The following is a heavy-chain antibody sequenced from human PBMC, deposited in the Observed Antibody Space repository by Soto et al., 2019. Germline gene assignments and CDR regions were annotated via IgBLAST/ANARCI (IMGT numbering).Heavy chain of an antibody. CDR2: IWYDGSNK. CDR1: GFTFSSYG. CDR3: ARDPDPIAAAIDY. Sequence: GGSLRLSCAASGFTFSSYGMHWVRQAPGKGLEWVAVIWYDGSNKYYADSVKGRFTISRDNSKNTLYLQMNSLRAEYTAVYYCARDPDPIAAAIDYWGQGTLVTVSS. V-gene: IGHV3-33*01. J-gene: IGHJ4*02. D-gene: IGHD6-13*01.